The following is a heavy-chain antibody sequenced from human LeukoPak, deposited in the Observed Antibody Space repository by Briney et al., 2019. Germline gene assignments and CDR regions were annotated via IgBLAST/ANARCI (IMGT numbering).Heavy chain of an antibody. J-gene: IGHJ3*02. CDR2: INHSGST. Sequence: SETLSLTCAVYGGSFSGYYWSWIRQPPGKGLEWIGEINHSGSTNYNPSLKSRVTISVDTSKNQFSLKLSSVTAADTAVYYCARDLWSGGPMAVAATSDAFDIWGQGTMVTVSS. CDR3: ARDLWSGGPMAVAATSDAFDI. V-gene: IGHV4-34*01. D-gene: IGHD6-19*01. CDR1: GGSFSGYY.